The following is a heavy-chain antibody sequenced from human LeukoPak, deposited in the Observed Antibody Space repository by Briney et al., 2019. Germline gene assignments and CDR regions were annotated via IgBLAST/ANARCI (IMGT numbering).Heavy chain of an antibody. V-gene: IGHV4-38-2*02. CDR1: GYSISTGYY. CDR2: FYHGGST. D-gene: IGHD5-18*01. J-gene: IGHJ4*02. CDR3: ARDGTAMISFDY. Sequence: SETLSLTCTVSGYSISTGYYWDWIRQPPGKGLEWIGTFYHGGSTYYNPSLKSRVTISVDTSKNQFSLKLTSVTAADTAVYYCARDGTAMISFDYWGQGTLVTVSS.